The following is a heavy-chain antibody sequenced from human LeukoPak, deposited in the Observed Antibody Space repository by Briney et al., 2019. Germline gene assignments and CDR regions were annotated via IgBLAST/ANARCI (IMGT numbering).Heavy chain of an antibody. D-gene: IGHD1-26*01. V-gene: IGHV3-7*01. CDR3: ARGGGSGSYNY. CDR1: GFTFSSYW. Sequence: GGSLRLSCAASGFTFSSYWMSWVRQAPGKGLEWVANIKQDGSEKYYVDSVKGRFTISRDNDKNSLYLQMNSLRAEDTAVYYCARGGGSGSYNYWGQGTLVTVSS. J-gene: IGHJ4*02. CDR2: IKQDGSEK.